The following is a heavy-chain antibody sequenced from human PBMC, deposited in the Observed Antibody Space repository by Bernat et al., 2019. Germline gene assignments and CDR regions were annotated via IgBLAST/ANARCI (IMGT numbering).Heavy chain of an antibody. CDR2: IIPIFGTA. D-gene: IGHD3-22*01. CDR1: GGTFSSYA. CDR3: ARAYYDSSGYATYQRSYYYYGMDV. J-gene: IGHJ6*02. V-gene: IGHV1-69*12. Sequence: QVQLVQSGAEVKKPGSSVKVSCKASGGTFSSYAISWVRQAPGQGLEWMGGIIPIFGTANYAQKFQGRVTITADESTSTAYMELSSLRSEDTAVYYCARAYYDSSGYATYQRSYYYYGMDVWGQGTTVTVSS.